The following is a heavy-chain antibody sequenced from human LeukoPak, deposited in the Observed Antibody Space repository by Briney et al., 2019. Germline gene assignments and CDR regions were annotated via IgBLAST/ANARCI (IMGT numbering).Heavy chain of an antibody. CDR3: AREESSGWFDY. J-gene: IGHJ4*02. Sequence: SETLSLTCTVSGGSIGSYYWSWIRQPPGKGLEWIGYIYYSGSTNYNPSLKSRVTISVDTSKNQFSLKLSSVTAADTAVYYCAREESSGWFDYWGQGTLVTVSS. CDR2: IYYSGST. V-gene: IGHV4-59*01. CDR1: GGSIGSYY. D-gene: IGHD6-19*01.